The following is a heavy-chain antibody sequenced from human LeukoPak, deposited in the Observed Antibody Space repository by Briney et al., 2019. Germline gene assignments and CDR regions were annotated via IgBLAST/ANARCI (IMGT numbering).Heavy chain of an antibody. J-gene: IGHJ3*02. D-gene: IGHD1-26*01. Sequence: PSQTLSLTCAVSGGSISSGGYSWSWIRQPPGKGLEWIGYIYHSGSTYYNPSLKSRVTISVDRSKNQFSLKLSSVTAADTAVYYCARYSGSYLDAFDIWGQGTMVTVSS. V-gene: IGHV4-30-2*01. CDR1: GGSISSGGYS. CDR3: ARYSGSYLDAFDI. CDR2: IYHSGST.